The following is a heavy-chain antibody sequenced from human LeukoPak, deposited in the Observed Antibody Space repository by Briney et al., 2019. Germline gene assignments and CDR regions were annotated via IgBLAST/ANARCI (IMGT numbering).Heavy chain of an antibody. CDR3: AGDGFSYGPPDAFDI. D-gene: IGHD3-10*01. CDR1: GGSFSGYY. Sequence: SETLSLTCAVYGGSFSGYYWSWIRQPPGKGLEWIGEINHSGSTNYNPSLKSRVTISVDTSKNQFSLKLSSVTAADTAVYYCAGDGFSYGPPDAFDIWGQGTMVTVSS. J-gene: IGHJ3*02. V-gene: IGHV4-34*01. CDR2: INHSGST.